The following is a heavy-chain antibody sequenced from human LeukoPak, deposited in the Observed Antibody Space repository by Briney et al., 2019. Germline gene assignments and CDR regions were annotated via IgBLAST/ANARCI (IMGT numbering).Heavy chain of an antibody. Sequence: PGGSLRLSCAASGFTVSSNYMSWVRQAPGKGLEWVSVIYTGDTTYYADSVKGRFTISRDNAKNSLYLQMNSLRAEDTAIYYCTRVGYIDEGIDYWGQGTLVTVSS. V-gene: IGHV3-53*01. CDR1: GFTVSSNY. CDR3: TRVGYIDEGIDY. CDR2: IYTGDTT. J-gene: IGHJ4*02. D-gene: IGHD5-24*01.